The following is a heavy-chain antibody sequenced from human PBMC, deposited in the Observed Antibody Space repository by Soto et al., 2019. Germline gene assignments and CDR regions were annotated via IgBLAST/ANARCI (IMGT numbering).Heavy chain of an antibody. CDR2: NSWNSGYI. V-gene: IGHV3-9*01. D-gene: IGHD6-19*01. CDR3: ARAYASGWYGY. CDR1: GFIFYDYA. Sequence: EVQLVDSGGGLVQPGRSLRLSCAASGFIFYDYAIHWVRQAPGKGLEWVSGNSWNSGYIGYADSVRGRFTISRDNAKNTLYLQMNSLRAEDTAVYYCARAYASGWYGYWAQGTLVTVSS. J-gene: IGHJ4*02.